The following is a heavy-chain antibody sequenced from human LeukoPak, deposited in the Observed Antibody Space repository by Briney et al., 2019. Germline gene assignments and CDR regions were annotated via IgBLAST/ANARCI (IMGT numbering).Heavy chain of an antibody. CDR3: AKAAGDYVFDY. CDR2: IRGSGGST. V-gene: IGHV3-23*01. J-gene: IGHJ4*02. Sequence: GGSLRLSCAASGFTFSSYPMSWVRQAPGKGLELVSSIRGSGGSTYYANSVKGRFTISGDNSKNTLYLQMNSLRAEDTAVYYCAKAAGDYVFDYWGQGTLVTVSS. D-gene: IGHD4-17*01. CDR1: GFTFSSYP.